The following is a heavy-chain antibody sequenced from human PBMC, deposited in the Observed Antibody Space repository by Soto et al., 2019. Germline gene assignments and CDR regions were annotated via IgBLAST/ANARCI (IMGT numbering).Heavy chain of an antibody. CDR2: TYPGDSDT. CDR1: GYSFTSYW. D-gene: IGHD1-26*01. Sequence: GESLKLSCKASGYSFTSYWIGWVRQMPGKGLEWMGITYPGDSDTRYSPSFQGQVTISADKSISTAYLQWSSLKASDTAMYYCAAYSGSFYYGMDVWGQGTTVTVS. CDR3: AAYSGSFYYGMDV. J-gene: IGHJ6*02. V-gene: IGHV5-51*01.